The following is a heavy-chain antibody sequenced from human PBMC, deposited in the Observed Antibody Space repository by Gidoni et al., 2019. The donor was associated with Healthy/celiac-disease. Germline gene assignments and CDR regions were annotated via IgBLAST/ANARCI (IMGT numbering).Heavy chain of an antibody. J-gene: IGHJ4*02. CDR3: AREDVDRVATIGGGFDY. V-gene: IGHV1-69*04. CDR2: IIPILGIA. D-gene: IGHD5-12*01. CDR1: GGTFSSYA. Sequence: VQLVQSGGEVKMPGSAVKVSGKASGGTFSSYAISWVRQAPGQGLEWMGRIIPILGIANYAQKFQGRVTITANKSTSTAYMELSSLRSEDTAVYYCAREDVDRVATIGGGFDYWGQGTLVTVSA.